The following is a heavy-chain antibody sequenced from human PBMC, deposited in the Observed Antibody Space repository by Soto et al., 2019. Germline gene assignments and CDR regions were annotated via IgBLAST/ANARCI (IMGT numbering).Heavy chain of an antibody. V-gene: IGHV3-13*01. CDR2: IGTAGDT. J-gene: IGHJ4*02. D-gene: IGHD3-3*01. Sequence: GGSLRLSCAASGFTFSSYDMHWVRQATGKGLEWVSAIGTAGDTYYPGSVKGRFTISRENAKNSLYLQMNSLRAGDTAVYYCARGGYYDFWSGYPPRYFDYWGQGTLVTVSS. CDR1: GFTFSSYD. CDR3: ARGGYYDFWSGYPPRYFDY.